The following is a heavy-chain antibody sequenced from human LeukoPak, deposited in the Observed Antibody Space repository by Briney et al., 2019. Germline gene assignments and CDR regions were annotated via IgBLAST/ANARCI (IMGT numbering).Heavy chain of an antibody. CDR2: ISGSGDST. CDR1: GFTFNNYA. Sequence: GSLRLSCAASGFTFNNYAMSWVRQAPGQGLQWVSAISGSGDSTYYADSVKGRFTISRDNSKNTLYLQMNSLRAEDTAVYSCAKSRIAAAGCFDYWGQGTLVTVSS. CDR3: AKSRIAAAGCFDY. D-gene: IGHD6-13*01. V-gene: IGHV3-23*01. J-gene: IGHJ4*02.